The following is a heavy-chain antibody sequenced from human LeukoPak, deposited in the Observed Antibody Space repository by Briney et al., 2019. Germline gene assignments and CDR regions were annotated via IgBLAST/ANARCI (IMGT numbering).Heavy chain of an antibody. CDR1: GGSISSSRYY. CDR2: IYYSGTT. Sequence: SETVSLTCTVSGGSISSSRYYWGWIRQPPGKGLDWIAIIYYSGTTYYNPSLKSRVTISVDTSKNQFSLKLSSVTAADTAVYYCAEASEWSINYWGQGGLVTVSS. J-gene: IGHJ4*02. D-gene: IGHD3-3*01. V-gene: IGHV4-39*01. CDR3: AEASEWSINY.